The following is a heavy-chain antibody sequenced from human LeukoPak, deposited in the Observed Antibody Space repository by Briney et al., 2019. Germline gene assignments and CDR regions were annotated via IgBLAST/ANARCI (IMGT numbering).Heavy chain of an antibody. Sequence: SVKVSCKASGGTFSSYAISWVRQAPGQGLEWMGRIIPIFGIANYAQKFQGRVTITADKSTSTAYMELSSLRSEDTAVYYCARHGGNQSLDCWGQGTLVTVSS. CDR1: GGTFSSYA. D-gene: IGHD4-23*01. V-gene: IGHV1-69*04. J-gene: IGHJ4*02. CDR2: IIPIFGIA. CDR3: ARHGGNQSLDC.